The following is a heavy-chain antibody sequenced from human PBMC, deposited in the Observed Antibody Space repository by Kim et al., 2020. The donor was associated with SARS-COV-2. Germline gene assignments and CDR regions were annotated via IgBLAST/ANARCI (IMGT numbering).Heavy chain of an antibody. V-gene: IGHV3-21*01. CDR3: ASVSRRGYSGYDNHPEYYYYYGMDV. CDR2: ISSSSSYI. Sequence: GGSLRLSCAASGFTFSSYSMNWVRQAPGKGLEWVSSISSSSSYIYYADSVKGRFTISRDNAKNSLYLQMNSLRAEDTAVYYCASVSRRGYSGYDNHPEYYYYYGMDVWGQGTTVTVSS. J-gene: IGHJ6*02. CDR1: GFTFSSYS. D-gene: IGHD5-12*01.